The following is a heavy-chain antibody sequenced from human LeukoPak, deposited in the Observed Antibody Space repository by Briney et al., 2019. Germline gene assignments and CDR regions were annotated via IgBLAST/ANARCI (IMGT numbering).Heavy chain of an antibody. Sequence: GESLEISCKGSGYSFADYWIGWVRQMPGKGLEWMGITRLSDSNTRYSPSFQGQVTISADKSISTAYLQWSSLKASDTAMYYCVRLSSRDDYNPFDYWGQGTLVTVSS. D-gene: IGHD5-24*01. CDR3: VRLSSRDDYNPFDY. CDR1: GYSFADYW. J-gene: IGHJ4*02. V-gene: IGHV5-51*01. CDR2: TRLSDSNT.